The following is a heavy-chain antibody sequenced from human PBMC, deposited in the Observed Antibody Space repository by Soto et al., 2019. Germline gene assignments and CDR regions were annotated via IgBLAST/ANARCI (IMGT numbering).Heavy chain of an antibody. D-gene: IGHD3-22*01. CDR3: ERGTYYYDSSGYYEIPYYFDY. CDR2: ISYDGSNK. Sequence: QVQLVESGGGVVQPGRSLRLSCAASGFTFSSYAMHWVRQAPGKGLEWVAVISYDGSNKYYADSVKGRFTISRDNSKNTLYLQMNSLRAEDTAVYYCERGTYYYDSSGYYEIPYYFDYWGQGTLVTVSS. CDR1: GFTFSSYA. V-gene: IGHV3-30-3*01. J-gene: IGHJ4*02.